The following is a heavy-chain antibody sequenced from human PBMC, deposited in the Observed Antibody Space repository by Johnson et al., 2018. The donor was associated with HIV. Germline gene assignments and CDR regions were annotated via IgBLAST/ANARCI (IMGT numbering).Heavy chain of an antibody. CDR2: ITSKTDGGTT. Sequence: VQLVESGGGLVKPGGSLRLSCAASGFTFSNAWMSWVRQAPGKGLEWVGRITSKTDGGTTDYAAPGKGSFTISRDDSKNTLYLQMNSLKTEDTAVYYCTTDGYGGYSYGYGAFDIWGQGTMVTVSS. J-gene: IGHJ3*02. V-gene: IGHV3-15*01. CDR3: TTDGYGGYSYGYGAFDI. D-gene: IGHD5-18*01. CDR1: GFTFSNAW.